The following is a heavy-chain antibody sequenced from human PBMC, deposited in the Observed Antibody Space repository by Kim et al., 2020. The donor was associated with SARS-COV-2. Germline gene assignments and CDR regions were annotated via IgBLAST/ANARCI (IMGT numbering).Heavy chain of an antibody. J-gene: IGHJ6*02. CDR3: ARTVPANGLDV. CDR2: ISYSGST. Sequence: SETLSLTCTVSGGSLNNYYWSWIRQPPGKGLECIGYISYSGSTNYNPSLKGRVTVSVDTSKNQFSLKLTSVTAADTAVYWCARTVPANGLDVWGPGTTVTVSS. V-gene: IGHV4-59*08. CDR1: GGSLNNYY.